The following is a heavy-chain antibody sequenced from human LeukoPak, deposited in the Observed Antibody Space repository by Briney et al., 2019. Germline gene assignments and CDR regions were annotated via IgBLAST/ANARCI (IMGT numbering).Heavy chain of an antibody. CDR2: IIPIFGTA. V-gene: IGHV1-69*13. CDR1: GGTFSSYA. CDR3: ARVHPGFNDFYSFDY. Sequence: SVRVSCKASGGTFSSYAISWVRQAPGQGLEWMGGIIPIFGTANYAQKFQGRVTITADESTSTAYMELSSLRSEDTAVYYCARVHPGFNDFYSFDYWGQGTLVTVSS. J-gene: IGHJ4*02. D-gene: IGHD3-3*01.